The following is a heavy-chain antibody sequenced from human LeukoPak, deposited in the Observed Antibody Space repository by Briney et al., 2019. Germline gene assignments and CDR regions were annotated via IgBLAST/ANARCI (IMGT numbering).Heavy chain of an antibody. Sequence: PSETLSLTCTVSGYSISSGYYWGWIRQPPGEGLEWIGSIYHSGSTYYNPSLKSRVTISVDTSKNQFSLKLSSVTAADTAVYYCARAIEVGAMTPFDYWGQGTLVTVSS. J-gene: IGHJ4*02. CDR2: IYHSGST. CDR3: ARAIEVGAMTPFDY. D-gene: IGHD1-26*01. CDR1: GYSISSGYY. V-gene: IGHV4-38-2*02.